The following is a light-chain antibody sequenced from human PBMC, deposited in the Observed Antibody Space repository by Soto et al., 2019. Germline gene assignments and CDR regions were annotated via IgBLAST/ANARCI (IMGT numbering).Light chain of an antibody. CDR3: QQYDSSPWT. V-gene: IGKV3-20*01. CDR2: DTS. Sequence: EIVLTRSPGTLSLSPGERATLSCRASQSVSSSYLAWYQQTPGQAPRLLVYDTSYRATGVPDRFSGSGSGTDFTLTISRLEPEDSAVYYCQQYDSSPWTFGQGTKVDIK. J-gene: IGKJ1*01. CDR1: QSVSSSY.